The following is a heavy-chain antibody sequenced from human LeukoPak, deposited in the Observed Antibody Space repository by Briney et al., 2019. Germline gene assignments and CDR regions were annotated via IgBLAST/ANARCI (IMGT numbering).Heavy chain of an antibody. CDR2: IWYDGSNK. D-gene: IGHD3-3*01. V-gene: IGHV3-33*01. J-gene: IGHJ4*02. Sequence: PGGSLRLSCAASGFTFSSYGMHWVRQAPGKGLEWVAVIWYDGSNKYYADSVKGRFTISRDNSKNTLDLQMNSLRAEDTAVYYCARDRSYDFWSGYLYYFDYWGQGTLVTVSS. CDR1: GFTFSSYG. CDR3: ARDRSYDFWSGYLYYFDY.